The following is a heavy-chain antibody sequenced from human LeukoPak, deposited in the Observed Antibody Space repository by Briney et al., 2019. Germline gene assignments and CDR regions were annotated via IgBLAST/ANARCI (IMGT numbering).Heavy chain of an antibody. CDR3: ARSGYYMNAFDI. Sequence: SETLSLTCAVYGGSFSGYYWSWIRQPPGKGLEWIGEINHSGSTNYNPTLKSRVTISVDTSKNQFSLKLSSVTAADTAVYYCARSGYYMNAFDIWGQGTMVTVSS. CDR2: INHSGST. CDR1: GGSFSGYY. D-gene: IGHD3-3*01. J-gene: IGHJ3*02. V-gene: IGHV4-34*01.